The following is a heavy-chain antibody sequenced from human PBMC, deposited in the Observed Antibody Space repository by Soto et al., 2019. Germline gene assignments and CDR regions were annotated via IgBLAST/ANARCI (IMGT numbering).Heavy chain of an antibody. CDR2: ISYDGSNK. V-gene: IGHV3-30*18. Sequence: SLRLSCAASGFTFSSYGMHWVRQAPGKGLEWVAVISYDGSNKYYADSVKGRFTISRDNSKNTLYLQMNSLRAEDTAVYYCAKDRPPVYYDFWSGYYTDFDYWGQGTRGTVSA. CDR3: AKDRPPVYYDFWSGYYTDFDY. CDR1: GFTFSSYG. D-gene: IGHD3-3*01. J-gene: IGHJ4*02.